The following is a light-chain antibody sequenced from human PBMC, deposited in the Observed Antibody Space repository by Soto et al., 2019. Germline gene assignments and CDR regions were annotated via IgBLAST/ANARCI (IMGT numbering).Light chain of an antibody. CDR1: QSISNN. CDR2: DAS. Sequence: VMTQSPATLSVSPGESATLSCRASQSISNNLAWYQQKPGQAPRLLMYDASTRATGIPDRFSGSGSGAEFTLTISSLQSEVLAVYYCQQYNNWPRTFGQGTKVEVK. V-gene: IGKV3-15*01. J-gene: IGKJ1*01. CDR3: QQYNNWPRT.